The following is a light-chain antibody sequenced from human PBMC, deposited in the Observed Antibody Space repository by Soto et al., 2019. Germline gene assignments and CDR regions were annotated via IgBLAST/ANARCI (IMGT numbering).Light chain of an antibody. Sequence: EIVLTQSPGTLSFSPGERAPLSCRASQSVTSSYLAWYQQKPGQAPRLLIYDASNRATGIPARFSGSGSGTDFTLTIRSLEPEDFAVYYCQQRSNWITFGQGTRLEIK. CDR2: DAS. CDR3: QQRSNWIT. CDR1: QSVTSSY. V-gene: IGKV3D-20*02. J-gene: IGKJ5*01.